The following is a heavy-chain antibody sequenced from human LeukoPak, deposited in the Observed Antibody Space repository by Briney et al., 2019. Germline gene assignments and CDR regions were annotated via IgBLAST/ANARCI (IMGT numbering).Heavy chain of an antibody. CDR3: ARLVVPAAPVDY. CDR1: GYSFTSYW. J-gene: IGHJ4*02. Sequence: GESLKISCKGSGYSFTSYWIGWVGQIPGKGLEWMGIIYPGDSDTRYSPSFQGQVTISADKSISTAYLQWSSLKAADTAMYYCARLVVPAAPVDYWGQGTLVTVSS. V-gene: IGHV5-51*01. CDR2: IYPGDSDT. D-gene: IGHD2-2*01.